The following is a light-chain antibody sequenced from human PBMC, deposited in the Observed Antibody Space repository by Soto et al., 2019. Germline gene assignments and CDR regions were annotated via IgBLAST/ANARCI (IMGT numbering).Light chain of an antibody. CDR3: QQYNSYWT. CDR1: QTISSW. J-gene: IGKJ1*01. CDR2: DAS. V-gene: IGKV1-5*01. Sequence: DIQMTQSPSTLSGSVGDRVTITCRASQTISSWLAWYQQKPGKDPKLLIYDASSLESGVPSRFSGSGSGTEFTLTISSLKPEEFATDYCQQYNSYWTFGQWKKVEIK.